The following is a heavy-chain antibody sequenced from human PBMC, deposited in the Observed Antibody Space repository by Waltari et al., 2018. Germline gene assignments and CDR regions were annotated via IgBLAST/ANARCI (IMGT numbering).Heavy chain of an antibody. CDR2: VYGSSGTT. J-gene: IGHJ4*02. Sequence: QVQLRETGPAVVKPSETLSLTCAVPAGSITGSYGWRRIRPGQGKGLEWIGSVYGSSGTTYYNPSLRSRVTISKDAPRSLFSRKLSYVTAADTAVYYCARVYYSGSGLSYVYYSDYWGQGVLVTVSS. V-gene: IGHV4-38-2*01. CDR3: ARVYYSGSGLSYVYYSDY. D-gene: IGHD1-26*01. CDR1: AGSITGSYG.